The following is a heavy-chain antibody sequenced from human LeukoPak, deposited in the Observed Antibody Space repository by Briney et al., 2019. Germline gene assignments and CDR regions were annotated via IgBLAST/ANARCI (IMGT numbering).Heavy chain of an antibody. CDR3: AKEYSSSWYEGWFDP. J-gene: IGHJ5*02. CDR1: GFTFSSYS. V-gene: IGHV3-21*01. Sequence: GGSLRLSCAASGFTFSSYSMNWVRQAPGKGLEWVSSISSSSSYIYYADSVKGRFTISRDNAKNSLYLQMNSLRAEDTAVYYCAKEYSSSWYEGWFDPWGQGTLVTVSS. D-gene: IGHD6-13*01. CDR2: ISSSSSYI.